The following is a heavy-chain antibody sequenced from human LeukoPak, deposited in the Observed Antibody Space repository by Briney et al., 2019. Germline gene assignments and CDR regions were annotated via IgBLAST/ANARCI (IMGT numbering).Heavy chain of an antibody. V-gene: IGHV4-61*01. J-gene: IGHJ6*02. Sequence: PSETLSLTCTVAGGSVSSGSYYWSWIRQPPGKGLEWIGYIYYSGSTNYNPSLKSRVTISVDTSKNQFSLKLSSVTAADTAVYYCARDYGDYYHYGMDVWGQGTTVTVSS. CDR3: ARDYGDYYHYGMDV. CDR2: IYYSGST. D-gene: IGHD4-17*01. CDR1: GGSVSSGSYY.